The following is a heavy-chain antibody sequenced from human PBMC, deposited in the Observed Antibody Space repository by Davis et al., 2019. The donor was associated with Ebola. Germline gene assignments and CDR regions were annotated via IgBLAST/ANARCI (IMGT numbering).Heavy chain of an antibody. Sequence: GESLKISCAASGFTFSSYAMHWVRQAPGKGLEWVAVVSYDGSNKYYADSVKGRFTISRDNSKNTLYLQMNSLRAEDTAVYYCARDPGRDGYNWSYGMDVWGQGTTVTVSS. D-gene: IGHD5-24*01. V-gene: IGHV3-30*04. J-gene: IGHJ6*02. CDR1: GFTFSSYA. CDR2: VSYDGSNK. CDR3: ARDPGRDGYNWSYGMDV.